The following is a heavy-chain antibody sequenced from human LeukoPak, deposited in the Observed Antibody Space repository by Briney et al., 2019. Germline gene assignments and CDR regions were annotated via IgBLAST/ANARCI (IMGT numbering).Heavy chain of an antibody. Sequence: TSETLSLTCTVSGGSISSSSYYWGWIRQPPGKGLEWIGSIYYSGSTYYNPSLKSRVTVSVDTSKNQFSLKLSSVTAADTAVYYCARQDDSSGSDYWGQGTLVTVSS. CDR2: IYYSGST. D-gene: IGHD3-22*01. CDR3: ARQDDSSGSDY. V-gene: IGHV4-39*01. J-gene: IGHJ4*02. CDR1: GGSISSSSYY.